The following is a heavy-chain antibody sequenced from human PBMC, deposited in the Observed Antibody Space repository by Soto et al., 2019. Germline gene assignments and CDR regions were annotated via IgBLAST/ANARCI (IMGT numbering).Heavy chain of an antibody. CDR3: ARSNDYGDYDY. J-gene: IGHJ4*02. CDR2: ISSNGGST. D-gene: IGHD4-17*01. Sequence: GGSLRLSCAASGFTFSSYAMHWVRQAPGKGLEYVSAISSNGGSTYYADSVKGRFTISRDNSKNTLYLQMGSLRAEDMAVYYCARSNDYGDYDYWGQGTLVTVSS. V-gene: IGHV3-64*02. CDR1: GFTFSSYA.